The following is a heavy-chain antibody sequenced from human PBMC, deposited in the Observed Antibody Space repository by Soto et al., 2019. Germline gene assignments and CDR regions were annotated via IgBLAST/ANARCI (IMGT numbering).Heavy chain of an antibody. CDR3: AKNHFSSSWGRPWFDH. CDR1: GFTFSSSA. Sequence: EVQLLESGGGLVQPGGSLRLSCAGSGFTFSSSAMGWVRQAPGKGLEWVSVISGSGTTTFYRDSVRGRFTTSRDNSKNTLYLQVTSLRVEDTAVYYCAKNHFSSSWGRPWFDHWGPGTLVTVSS. CDR2: ISGSGTTT. J-gene: IGHJ5*02. V-gene: IGHV3-23*01. D-gene: IGHD6-13*01.